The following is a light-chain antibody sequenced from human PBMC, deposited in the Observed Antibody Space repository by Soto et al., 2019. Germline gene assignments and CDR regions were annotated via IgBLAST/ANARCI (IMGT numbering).Light chain of an antibody. Sequence: DIVMTQSPDSLAVCLGERATINCKTRQSVLSSSNNKNCLAWYQQKSGQPPKLLIYWASTRESGVPDRFSGSGSGTDFTLTISSLQAEDVAAYYCQHYYSIPWTFGQGTRVEIK. CDR1: QSVLSSSNNKNC. CDR3: QHYYSIPWT. V-gene: IGKV4-1*01. J-gene: IGKJ1*01. CDR2: WAS.